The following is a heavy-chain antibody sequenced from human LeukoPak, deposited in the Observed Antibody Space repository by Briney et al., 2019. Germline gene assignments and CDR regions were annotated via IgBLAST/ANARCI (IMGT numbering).Heavy chain of an antibody. CDR1: GFTFSTYW. D-gene: IGHD6-13*01. V-gene: IGHV3-7*03. CDR3: ARGGSWYLL. J-gene: IGHJ4*02. Sequence: SGGSLRLSCAASGFTFSTYWMSWVRQAPGKGLEWVANIKQGGGEKYYVDSVKGRFTISRDNAKNSLYLQMDSLRAEDTAMYYCARGGSWYLLGGQGTLVTVSS. CDR2: IKQGGGEK.